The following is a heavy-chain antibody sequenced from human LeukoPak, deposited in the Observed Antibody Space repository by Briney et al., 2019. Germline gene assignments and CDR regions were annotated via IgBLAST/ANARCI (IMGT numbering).Heavy chain of an antibody. CDR1: GVTFSNYS. Sequence: GGSLRLSCAASGVTFSNYSMNWVRQAPGKGLEWVSYISSSSTIYYADSVKGRFTISRDTAKNSLYLQMNSLRTEDTAVYYCARDRYGSGWFVFDYWGQGTLVTVSS. V-gene: IGHV3-48*04. CDR3: ARDRYGSGWFVFDY. D-gene: IGHD6-19*01. J-gene: IGHJ4*02. CDR2: ISSSSTI.